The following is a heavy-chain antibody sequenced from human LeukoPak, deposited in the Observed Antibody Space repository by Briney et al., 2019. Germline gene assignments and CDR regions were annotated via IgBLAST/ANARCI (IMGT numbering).Heavy chain of an antibody. Sequence: PSETLSLTCTVSGGSISSGSYYWSWIRQPAGKGLEWIGGIYTSGSTNYNPSLKSRVTISVDTSKNQFSLKLSSVTAADTAVYYCARESSTERALDAFDIWGQGTMVTVSS. CDR3: ARESSTERALDAFDI. CDR1: GGSISSGSYY. J-gene: IGHJ3*02. CDR2: IYTSGST. D-gene: IGHD2-15*01. V-gene: IGHV4-61*02.